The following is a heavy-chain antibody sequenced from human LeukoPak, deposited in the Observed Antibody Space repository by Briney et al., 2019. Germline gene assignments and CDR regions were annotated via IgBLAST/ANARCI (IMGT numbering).Heavy chain of an antibody. Sequence: GGSLRLSCAASGFSFDDFAMHWVRQAPGRGLEWVSGIGWNSGSITYADSVKGRFTISRDNAKSSLYLQMNSLRTEDTALYYCAKGDWLDYWGQGTLVTVSS. CDR2: IGWNSGSI. CDR1: GFSFDDFA. CDR3: AKGDWLDY. J-gene: IGHJ4*02. D-gene: IGHD1-26*01. V-gene: IGHV3-9*01.